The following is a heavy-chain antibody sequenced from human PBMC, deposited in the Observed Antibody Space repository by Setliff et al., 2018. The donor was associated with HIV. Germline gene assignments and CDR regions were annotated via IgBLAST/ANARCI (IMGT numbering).Heavy chain of an antibody. CDR2: IIPMLGVA. D-gene: IGHD2-21*02. J-gene: IGHJ6*03. V-gene: IGHV1-69*10. CDR1: GGTFSSYA. Sequence: GASVKVSCKASGGTFSSYAISWVRQAPGQGLEWMGGIIPMLGVANYPQKVQGRVTTTTDKSTTIVYMELSSLRSEDTAVYYCAGREMPCSGGDCNRYFYYYYMDVWGTGTTVTVSS. CDR3: AGREMPCSGGDCNRYFYYYYMDV.